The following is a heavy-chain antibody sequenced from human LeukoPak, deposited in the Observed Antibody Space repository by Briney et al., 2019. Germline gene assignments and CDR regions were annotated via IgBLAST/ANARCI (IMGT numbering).Heavy chain of an antibody. V-gene: IGHV5-51*01. CDR2: IYPGDSDT. CDR3: ARPAGGDYYDSSGYYHPLDY. J-gene: IGHJ4*02. CDR1: GYSFTSYW. Sequence: KNGESLKISCKGSGYSFTSYWICLVRHMPGKGLELMGIIYPGDSDTRCSPSFQGQVTISADKSISTAYLQWSSLKASDTAMYYCARPAGGDYYDSSGYYHPLDYWGQGNLVTVSS. D-gene: IGHD3-22*01.